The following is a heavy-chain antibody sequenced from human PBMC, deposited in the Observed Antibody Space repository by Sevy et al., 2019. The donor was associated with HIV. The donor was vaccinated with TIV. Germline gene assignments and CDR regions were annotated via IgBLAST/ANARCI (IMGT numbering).Heavy chain of an antibody. D-gene: IGHD1-26*01. CDR1: GGSISSYY. V-gene: IGHV4-59*01. J-gene: IGHJ3*02. CDR2: IYYSGST. CDR3: ARDLSGSYGDAFDI. Sequence: SETLSLTCTVSGGSISSYYWSWIRQPPGKGLELIGYIYYSGSTNYNPSLKSRVTISVDTSKNQFSLKLSSVTAADTAVYYCARDLSGSYGDAFDIWGQGSMVTVSS.